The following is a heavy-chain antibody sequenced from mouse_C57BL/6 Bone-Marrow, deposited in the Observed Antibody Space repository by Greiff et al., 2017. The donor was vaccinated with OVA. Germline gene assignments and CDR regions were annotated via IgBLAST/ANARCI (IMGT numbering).Heavy chain of an antibody. CDR2: ISDGGSYT. V-gene: IGHV5-4*03. CDR1: GFTFSSYA. Sequence: EVKLVESGGGLVKPGGSLKLSCAASGFTFSSYAMSWVRQTPEKRLEWVATISDGGSYTYYPDNVKGRFTISRDNAKNNLYLQMSHLKSEDTAMYYCARASDSSGSDYWGQGTTLTVSS. D-gene: IGHD3-2*02. J-gene: IGHJ2*01. CDR3: ARASDSSGSDY.